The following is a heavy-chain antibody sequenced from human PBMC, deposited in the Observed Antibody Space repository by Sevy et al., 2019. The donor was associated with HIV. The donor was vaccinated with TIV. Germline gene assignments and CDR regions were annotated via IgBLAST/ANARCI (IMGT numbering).Heavy chain of an antibody. V-gene: IGHV3-48*01. CDR3: ARVEGFGELYYYYYMDV. CDR2: ISSSSTI. CDR1: GFTFSSYS. D-gene: IGHD3-10*01. Sequence: GGSLRLSCAASGFTFSSYSMNWVRQAPGKGLEWVSYISSSSTIYYADSVKGRFTISRDNAKNSLYLQMNSLRAEDTAVYYCARVEGFGELYYYYYMDVWGKGTTVTVSS. J-gene: IGHJ6*03.